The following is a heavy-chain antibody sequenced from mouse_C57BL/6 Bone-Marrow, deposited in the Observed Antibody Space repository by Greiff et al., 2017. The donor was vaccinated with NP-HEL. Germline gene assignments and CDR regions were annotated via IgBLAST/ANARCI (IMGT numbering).Heavy chain of an antibody. V-gene: IGHV5-17*01. Sequence: EVKLMESGGGLVKPGGSLKLSCAASGFTFSDYGMHWVRQAPEKGLEWVAYISSGSSTIYYADTVKGRFTISRDNAKNTLVLQMTSLRSEDTAMYYCARNRGYFDVWGTGTTGTVSS. CDR1: GFTFSDYG. J-gene: IGHJ1*03. CDR3: ARNRGYFDV. CDR2: ISSGSSTI.